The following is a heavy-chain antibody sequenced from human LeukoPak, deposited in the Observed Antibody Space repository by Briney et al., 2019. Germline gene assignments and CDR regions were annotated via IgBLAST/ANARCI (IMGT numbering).Heavy chain of an antibody. V-gene: IGHV3-30*02. CDR1: GFAFTKFG. CDR3: AKDLHDYFDY. J-gene: IGHJ4*02. CDR2: IRYDGSNK. Sequence: PGGSLRLSCAASGFAFTKFGMHWVRQAPGKGLEWVAFIRYDGSNKYYADSVKGRFTISRDNSKNTLYLQMNSLRAEDTAVYYCAKDLHDYFDYWGQGTLVTVSS.